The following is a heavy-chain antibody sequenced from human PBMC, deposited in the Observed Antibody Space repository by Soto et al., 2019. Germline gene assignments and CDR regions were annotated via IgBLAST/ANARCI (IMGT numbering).Heavy chain of an antibody. D-gene: IGHD3-10*01. V-gene: IGHV3-48*02. CDR1: GFTFSSYS. Sequence: AGSLRLSCAASGFTFSSYSMNWVRQAPGKGLEWVSYISSSSSTIYYADSEKGRITISRDNAKNSLYLQMNSLRDEDTAVYYCARPRITMVRGVINYYGMDVWGQGTTVTVSS. J-gene: IGHJ6*02. CDR3: ARPRITMVRGVINYYGMDV. CDR2: ISSSSSTI.